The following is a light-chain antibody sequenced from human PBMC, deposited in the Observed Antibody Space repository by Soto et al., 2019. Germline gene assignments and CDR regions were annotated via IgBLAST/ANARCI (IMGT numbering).Light chain of an antibody. V-gene: IGLV2-14*01. CDR1: SSDVGGYNY. CDR3: SSYTSSSTLYV. Sequence: QSALTQPASVSGSPGQSITISCTGTSSDVGGYNYVSWYQQHPAKAPKLMIYEVSNRPSGVFNRFSGSKSGNTASLTISGLQADGEADYYCSSYTSSSTLYVFGTGTKSTVL. CDR2: EVS. J-gene: IGLJ1*01.